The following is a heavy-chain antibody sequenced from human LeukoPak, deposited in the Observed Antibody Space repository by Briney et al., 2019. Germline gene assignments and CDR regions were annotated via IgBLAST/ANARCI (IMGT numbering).Heavy chain of an antibody. V-gene: IGHV3-11*01. J-gene: IGHJ6*02. CDR1: GFTFSDYY. CDR3: ARDRPSGYYYSYGMDV. Sequence: RGSLRLSCAVSGFTFSDYYISWIRQAPGKGLEWLSYISNRGDTIYYADSVRGRFTISRDNAKNSLYLQMNSLRAEDTAVYYCARDRPSGYYYSYGMDVWGQGTTVTVSS. CDR2: ISNRGDTI.